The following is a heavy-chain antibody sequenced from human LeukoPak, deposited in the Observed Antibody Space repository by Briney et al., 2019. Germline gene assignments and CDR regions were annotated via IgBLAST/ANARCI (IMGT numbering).Heavy chain of an antibody. CDR2: ISGSGGST. J-gene: IGHJ4*02. D-gene: IGHD3-10*01. CDR1: GFTFSSYA. Sequence: PGGSLRLSCAASGFTFSSYAMHWVRQAPGKGLEWVSAISGSGGSTYYADSVKGRFTISRDNSKNTLYLQMNSLRAEDTAVYYCAREWLVRGVISYFDYWGQGTLVTVSS. CDR3: AREWLVRGVISYFDY. V-gene: IGHV3-23*01.